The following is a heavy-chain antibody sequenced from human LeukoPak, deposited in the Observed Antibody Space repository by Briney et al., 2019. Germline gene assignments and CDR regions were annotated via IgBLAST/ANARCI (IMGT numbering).Heavy chain of an antibody. Sequence: PSETLSLTCTVSGGSISSSSYYWGWIRQPPGKGLEWIGSIYYSGSTYYNPSLKSRVTISVDTSKNQFSLKLSSVTAADTAVYYCARGGVPKGFLERWEDWFDPWGQGTLVTVSS. CDR2: IYYSGST. J-gene: IGHJ5*02. CDR1: GGSISSSSYY. CDR3: ARGGVPKGFLERWEDWFDP. V-gene: IGHV4-39*07. D-gene: IGHD3-3*01.